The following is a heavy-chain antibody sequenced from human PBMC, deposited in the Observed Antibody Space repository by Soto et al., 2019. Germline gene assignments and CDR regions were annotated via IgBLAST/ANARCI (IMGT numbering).Heavy chain of an antibody. Sequence: PGGSLRLSCAASGFTFSSYAMSWVRQAPGKGLEWVSAISGSGGSTYYADSVKGRFTISRDNSKNTLYLQMNSLRAEDTAVYYCAKDSHRIVVPAAILHWGQGTLVTAPQ. V-gene: IGHV3-23*01. CDR3: AKDSHRIVVPAAILH. D-gene: IGHD2-2*01. J-gene: IGHJ4*02. CDR1: GFTFSSYA. CDR2: ISGSGGST.